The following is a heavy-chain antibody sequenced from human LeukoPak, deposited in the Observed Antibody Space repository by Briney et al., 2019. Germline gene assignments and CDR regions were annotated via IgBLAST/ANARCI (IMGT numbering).Heavy chain of an antibody. D-gene: IGHD2-2*01. CDR1: GGSISSYY. CDR3: ARVEGEYCSSTSCPKWFDP. J-gene: IGHJ5*02. V-gene: IGHV4-59*01. Sequence: SETLSLTCTVSGGSISSYYWSWIRQPPGKGLEWIGYIYYSGSTNYNPSLKSRVTISVDTSKNQFSLKLSSVTAADTAVYYCARVEGEYCSSTSCPKWFDPWGQGTLVTVSS. CDR2: IYYSGST.